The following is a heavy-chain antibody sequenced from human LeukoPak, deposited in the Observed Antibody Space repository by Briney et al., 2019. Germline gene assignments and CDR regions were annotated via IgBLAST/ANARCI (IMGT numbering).Heavy chain of an antibody. J-gene: IGHJ3*01. CDR3: ARGRYSGFDL. CDR1: GDSVSTNSVA. CDR2: TYYRSKWNN. D-gene: IGHD2-15*01. V-gene: IGHV6-1*01. Sequence: SQTLSLTCAISGDSVSTNSVAWNWIRQPPSRGLEWLGRTYYRSKWNNDYAVSVKSRITINPDTSKNQFSLQLNSVTPDDTALYYCARGRYSGFDLWGQGTMVTVSS.